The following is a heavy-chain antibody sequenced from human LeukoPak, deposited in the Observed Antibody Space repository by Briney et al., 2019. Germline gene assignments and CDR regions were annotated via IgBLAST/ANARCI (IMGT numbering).Heavy chain of an antibody. D-gene: IGHD3-16*02. CDR1: GFTFSSYA. Sequence: GGSLRLSCAASGFTFSSYAMSWVRQAPGKGLEWVSVISGSGDSTYYADSVKGRFTISRDNSKNTLYLQMNSLRAEDTAVYYCAKDRVIWGAFDIWGQGTMVTVSS. CDR2: ISGSGDST. CDR3: AKDRVIWGAFDI. V-gene: IGHV3-23*01. J-gene: IGHJ3*02.